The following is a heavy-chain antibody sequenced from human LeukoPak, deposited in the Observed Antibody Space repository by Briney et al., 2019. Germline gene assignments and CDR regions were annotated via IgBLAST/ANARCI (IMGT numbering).Heavy chain of an antibody. J-gene: IGHJ4*02. Sequence: SETLSLTCTVSGGSVSSSSYYWGWIRQPPGKGLEWIGSIYYSGSTYYNPSLKSRVTISIDTSKNQFSLRLSSVTPADTAVYYCARGDYGSGSHYFDYWGQGILVTVSS. CDR1: GGSVSSSSYY. V-gene: IGHV4-39*07. CDR3: ARGDYGSGSHYFDY. CDR2: IYYSGST. D-gene: IGHD3-10*01.